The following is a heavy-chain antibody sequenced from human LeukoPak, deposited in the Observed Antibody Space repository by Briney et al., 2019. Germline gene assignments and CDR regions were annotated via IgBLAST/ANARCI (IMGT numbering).Heavy chain of an antibody. J-gene: IGHJ4*02. Sequence: LETLSLTCTVSGASISSQYWSWIRQSPGKGLEWIGNVHYGGSTNYNPSFSSRVAISMLPSETQFSLMLSFVTSADTALYYCARSEGGGYSAQLEYWGQGTLVTVSS. CDR1: GASISSQY. V-gene: IGHV4-59*11. CDR2: VHYGGST. D-gene: IGHD5-18*01. CDR3: ARSEGGGYSAQLEY.